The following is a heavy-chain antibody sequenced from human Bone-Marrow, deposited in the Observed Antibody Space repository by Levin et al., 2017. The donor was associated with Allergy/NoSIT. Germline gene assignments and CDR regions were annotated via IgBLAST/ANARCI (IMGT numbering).Heavy chain of an antibody. CDR1: GFTVSSNY. D-gene: IGHD6-19*01. J-gene: IGHJ4*02. Sequence: GESLKISCAASGFTVSSNYMSWVRQAPGKGLEWVSVIYSGGSTYYADSVKGRFTISRDNSKNTLYLQMNSLRAEDTAVYYCARGAPDSSSGWYNYWGQGTLVTVSS. V-gene: IGHV3-66*01. CDR2: IYSGGST. CDR3: ARGAPDSSSGWYNY.